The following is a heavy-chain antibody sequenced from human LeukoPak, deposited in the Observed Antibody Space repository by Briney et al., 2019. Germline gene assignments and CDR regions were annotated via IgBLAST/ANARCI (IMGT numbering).Heavy chain of an antibody. D-gene: IGHD1-1*01. J-gene: IGHJ2*01. V-gene: IGHV4-39*01. Sequence: PSETLSLTCTVSGGSISSSSYYWGWIRQPPGKGLEGIGSIYYSGSTYYNPSLKSRLTISVDTSKNQFSLKLSSVTAADTAVYYCARLGTTGTNWYFDLWGRGTLVTVSS. CDR2: IYYSGST. CDR3: ARLGTTGTNWYFDL. CDR1: GGSISSSSYY.